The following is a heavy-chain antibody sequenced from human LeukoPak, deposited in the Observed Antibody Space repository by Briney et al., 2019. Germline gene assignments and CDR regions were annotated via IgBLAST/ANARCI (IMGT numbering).Heavy chain of an antibody. CDR1: GFTFSSYG. CDR3: ARDPLYSSGWYGYFQH. V-gene: IGHV3-33*01. D-gene: IGHD6-19*01. J-gene: IGHJ1*01. Sequence: GRSLRLCCAASGFTFSSYGMHWVRQAPGKGLEWVAVIWYDGSNKYYADSVKGRFTISRDNSKNTLYLQMNSLRAEDTAVYYCARDPLYSSGWYGYFQHWGQGTLVTVSS. CDR2: IWYDGSNK.